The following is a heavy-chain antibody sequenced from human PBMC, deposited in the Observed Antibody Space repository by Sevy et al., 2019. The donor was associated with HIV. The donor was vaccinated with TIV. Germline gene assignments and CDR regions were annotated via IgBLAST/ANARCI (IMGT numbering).Heavy chain of an antibody. J-gene: IGHJ3*02. CDR3: AKHCSHYFDNSGYGEAFDI. Sequence: SETLSLTCSVSGASISSTIYYWAWIRQSPGKGLEWFGSIHHSGSTYYNLSLKSRVTISVDTSKNQFSLKMSSVTAADTALYYCAKHCSHYFDNSGYGEAFDIWGQGTKVTVSS. CDR1: GASISSTIYY. V-gene: IGHV4-39*01. D-gene: IGHD3-22*01. CDR2: IHHSGST.